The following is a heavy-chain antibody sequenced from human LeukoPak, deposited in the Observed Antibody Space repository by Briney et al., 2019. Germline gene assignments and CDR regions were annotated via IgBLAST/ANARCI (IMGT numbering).Heavy chain of an antibody. CDR2: IRYDGSNK. CDR1: GFTFSSYG. Sequence: GGSLRLSCAASGFTFSSYGMHWVRQAPGKGLEWVAFIRYDGSNKYYADSVKGRFTISRDNSKNTLYLQMNSLRAEDTAVYYYARWPSGGVTIFGVVGDWYFDLWGRGTLVTVSS. CDR3: ARWPSGGVTIFGVVGDWYFDL. V-gene: IGHV3-30*02. J-gene: IGHJ2*01. D-gene: IGHD3-3*01.